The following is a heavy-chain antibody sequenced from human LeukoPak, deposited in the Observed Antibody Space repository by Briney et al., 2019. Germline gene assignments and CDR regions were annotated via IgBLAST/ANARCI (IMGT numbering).Heavy chain of an antibody. J-gene: IGHJ4*02. CDR2: INPHSGDT. CDR1: GYSFTGYY. D-gene: IGHD6-19*01. V-gene: IGHV1-2*02. Sequence: ASVKVSCKASGYSFTGYYMHWVRQAPGQGLEWMGWINPHSGDTGYAQKFQGRVTMTRDMSITTTYMELTRLRSDDTAVYYCARGPTRNGGSGWYMWGQGTLVTVSS. CDR3: ARGPTRNGGSGWYM.